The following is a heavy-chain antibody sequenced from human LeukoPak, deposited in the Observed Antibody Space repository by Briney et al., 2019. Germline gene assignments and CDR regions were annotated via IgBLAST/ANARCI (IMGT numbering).Heavy chain of an antibody. Sequence: PSETLSLTCTVSGGSISSYYWSWIRQPPGKGLEWIGYIYYSGSTNYNPSLKSRVTISVDTSKNQFSLKLSSVTAADTAVYYCAEAVAGTPGGYWGQGTLVTVSS. D-gene: IGHD6-19*01. CDR2: IYYSGST. V-gene: IGHV4-59*01. CDR3: AEAVAGTPGGY. J-gene: IGHJ4*02. CDR1: GGSISSYY.